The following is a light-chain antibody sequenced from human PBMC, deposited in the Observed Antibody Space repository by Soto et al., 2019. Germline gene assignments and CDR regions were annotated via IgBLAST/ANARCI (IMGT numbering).Light chain of an antibody. CDR1: QRLSSSY. CDR2: GAS. J-gene: IGKJ4*01. V-gene: IGKV3-20*01. Sequence: EVVLAQSPGTLSLSPGERATLSCRASQRLSSSYLAWYQQKPGQAPSLLIYGASNRATGIADRFSGSGSGTDFTLTISRLEPEDFAVYYCQQYGSSPSFGGGTKVDIK. CDR3: QQYGSSPS.